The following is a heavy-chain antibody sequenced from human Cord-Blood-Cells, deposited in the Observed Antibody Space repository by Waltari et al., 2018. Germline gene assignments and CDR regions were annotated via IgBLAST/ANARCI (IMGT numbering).Heavy chain of an antibody. D-gene: IGHD3-10*01. J-gene: IGHJ5*02. CDR3: ARAPIEYYYGSGSYNWFDP. CDR2: IDHSGST. V-gene: IGHV4-38-2*01. Sequence: QVQLQESGPGLVKPSETLSLTCAVSGYSISSGYYWGWIRQPPGKGLEWIGSIDHSGSTYDNPSLKSRVTISGDTSKNQFARKLSSVTAADAVVYYCARAPIEYYYGSGSYNWFDPWGQGTLVTVSS. CDR1: GYSISSGYY.